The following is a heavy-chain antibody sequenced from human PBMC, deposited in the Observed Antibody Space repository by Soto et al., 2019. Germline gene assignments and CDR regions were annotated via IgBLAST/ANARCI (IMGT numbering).Heavy chain of an antibody. CDR1: GGSISSSSYY. D-gene: IGHD2-2*01. J-gene: IGHJ5*02. CDR3: ARYSLVVPATAIRAWFDP. V-gene: IGHV4-39*01. CDR2: IYYSGST. Sequence: SETLALTCTVSGGSISSSSYYWGWIRQPPGKGLEWIGSIYYSGSTYYNPSLKSRVTISVDTSKNQFSLKLSSVTAADTAVYYCARYSLVVPATAIRAWFDPWGQGTLVTVSS.